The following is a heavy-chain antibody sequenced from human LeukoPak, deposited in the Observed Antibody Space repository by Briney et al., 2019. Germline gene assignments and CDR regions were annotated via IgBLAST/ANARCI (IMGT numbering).Heavy chain of an antibody. CDR2: IYYGGST. V-gene: IGHV4-31*03. J-gene: IGHJ4*02. Sequence: PSQTLSLTCTVSGGSISSGGYYWSWIRQHPGKGLEWIGYIYYGGSTYYNPSLKSRVTISVDTSKNQFSLKLSSVTAADTAVYYCAREVRGVLNYYFDYWGQGTLVTVSS. D-gene: IGHD3-10*01. CDR1: GGSISSGGYY. CDR3: AREVRGVLNYYFDY.